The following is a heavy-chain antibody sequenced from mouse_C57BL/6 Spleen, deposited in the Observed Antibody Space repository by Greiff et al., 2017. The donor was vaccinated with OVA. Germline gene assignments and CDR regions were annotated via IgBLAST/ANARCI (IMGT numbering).Heavy chain of an antibody. CDR1: GYTFTDYY. Sequence: EVQLQQSGPELVKPGASVKISCKASGYTFTDYYMNWVKQSHGKSLEWIGDINPNNGGTSYNQKFKGKATLTVDKSSSTAYMELRSLTSEDSAVYYCARGNSTDWYFDVWGTGTTVTVSS. V-gene: IGHV1-26*01. CDR2: INPNNGGT. J-gene: IGHJ1*03. CDR3: ARGNSTDWYFDV.